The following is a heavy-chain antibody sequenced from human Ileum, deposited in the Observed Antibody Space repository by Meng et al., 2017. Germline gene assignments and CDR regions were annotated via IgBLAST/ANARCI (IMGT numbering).Heavy chain of an antibody. CDR1: GDSLFNNSAT. D-gene: IGHD6-25*01. Sequence: QRQRQQAGPVGVTPQQTLSHTCAIAGDSLFNNSATWNWVRQAPSRGLEWMGRTYYRSKWYNDYALSVNSRITVNPDTSKNQISLQLNSVTPDDTAVYYCAREAHLAAFGHWGQGTLVTVSS. V-gene: IGHV6-1*01. J-gene: IGHJ4*02. CDR2: TYYRSKWYN. CDR3: AREAHLAAFGH.